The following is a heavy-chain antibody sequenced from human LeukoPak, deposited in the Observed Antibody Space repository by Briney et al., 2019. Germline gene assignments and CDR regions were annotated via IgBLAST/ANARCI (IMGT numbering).Heavy chain of an antibody. CDR3: ARARGYSYGYVDY. V-gene: IGHV4-61*02. J-gene: IGHJ4*02. Sequence: PSETLSLTCTVSGGSISSGSYYWSWIRQPAGQGLEWIGRIYTSGSTNYNPSLKSRVTISVDTSKNQFSLKLSSVTAADTAVYYCARARGYSYGYVDYWGQGTLVTVSS. D-gene: IGHD5-18*01. CDR2: IYTSGST. CDR1: GGSISSGSYY.